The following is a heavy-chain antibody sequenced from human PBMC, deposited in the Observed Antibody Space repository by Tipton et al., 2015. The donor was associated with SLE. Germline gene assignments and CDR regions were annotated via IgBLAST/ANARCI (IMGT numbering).Heavy chain of an antibody. D-gene: IGHD2-2*01. V-gene: IGHV5-51*01. J-gene: IGHJ3*02. CDR3: ARQPACSTSCFDDAFDI. CDR1: GYSFTNDW. CDR2: TYPGDSDT. Sequence: QSGAEVKKPGESLKIACKGSGYSFTNDWIGWVRQMPGKGLEWMGITYPGDSDTRYSPSFQGQVTISADKSISTAYLQWSSLKASDTAMYYCARQPACSTSCFDDAFDIWGQGTMVTVSS.